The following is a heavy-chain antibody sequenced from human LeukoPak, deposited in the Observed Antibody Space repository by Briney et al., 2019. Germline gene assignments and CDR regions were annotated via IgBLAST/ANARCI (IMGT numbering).Heavy chain of an antibody. V-gene: IGHV4-39*02. Sequence: PSETLSLTCTVSGGSISISYYWGWIRPPPGKGLEWIGSIYHSGSTYYNPSLKSRATISVDTSKNHFSLKLSSVTAADTAVYYCARAYYYDSWWFDPWGQGALVTVSS. CDR2: IYHSGST. D-gene: IGHD3-22*01. CDR3: ARAYYYDSWWFDP. CDR1: GGSISISYY. J-gene: IGHJ5*02.